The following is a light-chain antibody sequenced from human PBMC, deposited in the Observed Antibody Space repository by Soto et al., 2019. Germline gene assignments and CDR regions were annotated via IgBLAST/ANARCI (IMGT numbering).Light chain of an antibody. Sequence: DIVMTQSPDSVAVSLGERATINCKSSQSVLYSSKNKNYLAWYQQKPGQAPKLLIYWASTRESGVPDRFSGSGSGTDFTLTISSLQAEDAAVYYCQQYYRSSWTFGQGTKVDIK. V-gene: IGKV4-1*01. CDR1: QSVLYSSKNKNY. CDR3: QQYYRSSWT. J-gene: IGKJ1*01. CDR2: WAS.